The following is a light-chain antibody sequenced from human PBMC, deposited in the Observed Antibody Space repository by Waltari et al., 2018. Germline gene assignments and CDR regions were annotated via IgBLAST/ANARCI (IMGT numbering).Light chain of an antibody. CDR2: GST. CDR1: GPHIGAGSD. Sequence: QSVLTQPPSVSGAPGQRVTISCTGRGPHIGAGSDVHWYQQLPRAAPKLLIYGSTSRPLGVPDRFFGSTSGTSAFLAITGLQAEDEADYYCQSYDTTLSVVFGGGTKLTVL. V-gene: IGLV1-40*01. CDR3: QSYDTTLSVV. J-gene: IGLJ3*02.